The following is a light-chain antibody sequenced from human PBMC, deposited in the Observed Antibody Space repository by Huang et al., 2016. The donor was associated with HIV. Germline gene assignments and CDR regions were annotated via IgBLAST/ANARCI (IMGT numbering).Light chain of an antibody. V-gene: IGKV1-39*01. CDR2: AAS. Sequence: DIQMTQSPSSLSESVGDRVTITCRASQGISRYLNWYQQKPGKAPKLLISAASSLQSGSPSRFNGGGSGTDVTLIISSLQPADFATYYCQQSYSAPPTCGQGTKLEIK. CDR3: QQSYSAPPT. J-gene: IGKJ2*01. CDR1: QGISRY.